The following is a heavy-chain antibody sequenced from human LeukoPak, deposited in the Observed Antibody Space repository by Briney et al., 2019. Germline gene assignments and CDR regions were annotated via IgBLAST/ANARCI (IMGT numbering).Heavy chain of an antibody. V-gene: IGHV3-48*01. CDR1: GFTLTTFA. CDR2: ISSSSSII. CDR3: ARGNSNYNYYYYMDV. J-gene: IGHJ6*03. Sequence: GGSLRLSCAASGFTLTTFAMSWVRQAPGKGLEWVSYISSSSSIIDYADSVKGRFTISRDNAKSSLYLQMNSLRAEDTAVYYCARGNSNYNYYYYMDVWGRGTTVTVSS. D-gene: IGHD4-11*01.